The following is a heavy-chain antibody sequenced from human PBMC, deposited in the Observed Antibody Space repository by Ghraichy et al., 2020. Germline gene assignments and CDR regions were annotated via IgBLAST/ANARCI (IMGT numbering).Heavy chain of an antibody. J-gene: IGHJ6*02. V-gene: IGHV3-33*06. Sequence: GGSLRLSCAPSGLTFSSYDMHSLRQAPGKGLEWVAVIWYDGSNKYYADSVKGRFTISRDNSKNTLYLQMNSLRAEDTAVYYCAKGRGGYDFDYYYYGMDVWGQGTTVTVSS. CDR3: AKGRGGYDFDYYYYGMDV. D-gene: IGHD5-12*01. CDR2: IWYDGSNK. CDR1: GLTFSSYD.